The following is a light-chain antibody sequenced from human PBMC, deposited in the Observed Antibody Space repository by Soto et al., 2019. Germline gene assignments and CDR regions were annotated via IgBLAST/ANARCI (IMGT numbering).Light chain of an antibody. J-gene: IGKJ5*01. CDR2: RAY. CDR3: QQLNSYPLT. V-gene: IGKV1-5*03. CDR1: QSINSG. Sequence: QMIQPPSNLAASVGDRVTITCRASQSINSGLAXYXQKXGXXXKXXXYRAYSLESGVPARFSGSGSGTEFTLTISSLQPDDFATYYCQQLNSYPLTFGQGTRLEIK.